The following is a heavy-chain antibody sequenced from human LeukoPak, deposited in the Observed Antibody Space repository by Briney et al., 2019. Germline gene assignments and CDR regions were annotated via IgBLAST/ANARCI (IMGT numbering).Heavy chain of an antibody. CDR2: ISGSGGST. D-gene: IGHD3-22*01. J-gene: IGHJ4*02. CDR1: GFTFSSYA. CDR3: AKVKYYYDSSGLSDY. Sequence: GGSLRLSCAASGFTFSSYAMSWVRQAPGKGLEWVSAISGSGGSTYYADSVKGRFTISRDNSKNTLYLQMNSLRAEDTAVYYCAKVKYYYDSSGLSDYWGQGTLVTVSS. V-gene: IGHV3-23*01.